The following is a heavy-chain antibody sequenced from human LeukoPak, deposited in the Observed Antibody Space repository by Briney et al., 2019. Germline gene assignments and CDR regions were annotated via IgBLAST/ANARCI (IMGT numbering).Heavy chain of an antibody. CDR3: ARDQIGSSGWYLPDY. Sequence: GGSLTLSCAASGFTFSSYSMNWVRQAPGKGLAWVSSINNSSSYIYYVHSVKGRFTISRDNAKNSLYLQMNSLRAEDTAVYYCARDQIGSSGWYLPDYWGQGTLVTVPS. D-gene: IGHD6-19*01. CDR1: GFTFSSYS. CDR2: INNSSSYI. V-gene: IGHV3-21*01. J-gene: IGHJ4*02.